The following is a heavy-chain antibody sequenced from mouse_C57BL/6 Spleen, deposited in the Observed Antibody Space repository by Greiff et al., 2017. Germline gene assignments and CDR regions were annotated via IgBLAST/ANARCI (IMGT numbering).Heavy chain of an antibody. CDR2: LWRGGST. V-gene: IGHV2-5*01. J-gene: IGHJ4*01. Sequence: QVQLQQSGPGLVQPSQSLSITCTVSGFSLTSYGVHWVRQSPGKGLEWLGVLWRGGSTDYNAAFMSRLSITKDNSKCQVFFTMNSLQADDTAIYYCAKGDYARPYAMYYWGQGTSVTVSS. CDR3: AKGDYARPYAMYY. D-gene: IGHD2-13*01. CDR1: GFSLTSYG.